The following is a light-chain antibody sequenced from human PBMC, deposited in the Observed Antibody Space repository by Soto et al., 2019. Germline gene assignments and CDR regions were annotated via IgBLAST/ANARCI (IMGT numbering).Light chain of an antibody. V-gene: IGLV2-14*01. Sequence: QSALTQPASASGSPGQSITISCTGTSSDVGGYNDVSWYQQHPGKAPKLMIYEVSNRPSGVSNRFSGSKSGNTASLTISGLQAEDEADYYCSSYTSSSTRVFGTGTKLTVL. CDR3: SSYTSSSTRV. CDR2: EVS. J-gene: IGLJ1*01. CDR1: SSDVGGYND.